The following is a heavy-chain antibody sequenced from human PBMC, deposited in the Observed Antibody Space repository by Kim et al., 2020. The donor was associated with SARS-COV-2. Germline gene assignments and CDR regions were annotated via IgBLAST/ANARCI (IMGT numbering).Heavy chain of an antibody. D-gene: IGHD5-12*01. CDR3: ARGYSAYD. CDR2: SRK. V-gene: IGHV3-7*03. J-gene: IGHJ3*01. Sequence: SRKHYVDSAKGRFTISRDNTKNSVYLQMNSLRAEDTAVYYCARGYSAYDWGQGTKVTVSS.